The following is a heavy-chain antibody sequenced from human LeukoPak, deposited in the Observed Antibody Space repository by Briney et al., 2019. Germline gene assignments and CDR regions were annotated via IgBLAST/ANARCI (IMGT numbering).Heavy chain of an antibody. D-gene: IGHD2-2*01. J-gene: IGHJ3*02. Sequence: VASVKVSCKASGYTFTSYDINWVRQATGQGLEWMGWMNPNSGNTGYAQKFQGRVTITRNTSISTAYMELSSLRSEDTAVYYCARGLSIVVVPAARVGAFDIWGQGTMVTVSS. CDR3: ARGLSIVVVPAARVGAFDI. CDR1: GYTFTSYD. CDR2: MNPNSGNT. V-gene: IGHV1-8*03.